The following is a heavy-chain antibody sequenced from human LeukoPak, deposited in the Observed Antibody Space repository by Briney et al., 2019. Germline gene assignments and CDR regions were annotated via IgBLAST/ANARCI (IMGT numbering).Heavy chain of an antibody. V-gene: IGHV5-51*01. D-gene: IGHD1-26*01. Sequence: GESLKISCKASGYVFSSYWIGWVRQMPGKGLEWMGIIYPGDSDTRYSPSFQGRVTISADKSISAAYLQWTNLKASDTAIYYCARLYGSYFGYWGQGTLVTVSS. CDR3: ARLYGSYFGY. CDR2: IYPGDSDT. CDR1: GYVFSSYW. J-gene: IGHJ4*02.